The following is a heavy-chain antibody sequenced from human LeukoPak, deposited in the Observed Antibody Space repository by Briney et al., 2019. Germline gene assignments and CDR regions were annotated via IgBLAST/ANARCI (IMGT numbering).Heavy chain of an antibody. V-gene: IGHV4-38-2*01. D-gene: IGHD5-18*01. CDR1: GYSISSGYY. CDR3: ARARRGYSYEPFDY. CDR2: IYHSRST. J-gene: IGHJ4*02. Sequence: KPSETLSLTCAVSGYSISSGYYWGWILQPPGRGLEWIGSIYHSRSTYYNPSLKSRVTISVDTSKNQFSLRLSSVTAADTAVYYCARARRGYSYEPFDYWGQGTLVTVSS.